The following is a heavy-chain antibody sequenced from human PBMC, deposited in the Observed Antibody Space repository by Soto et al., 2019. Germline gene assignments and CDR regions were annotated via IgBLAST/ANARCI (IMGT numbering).Heavy chain of an antibody. J-gene: IGHJ4*02. CDR3: ESGRDGYFDFED. CDR2: IIPVFGTP. Sequence: SVKVSCEASLGSIGNFAICCVRQAPGQGLEWMGGIIPVFGTPNYSQKFQDRSTITADESASTAYMELSNLGSKDTAVYYCESGRDGYFDFEDWGQGTLGTSPQ. V-gene: IGHV1-69*01. CDR1: LGSIGNFA. D-gene: IGHD3-22*01.